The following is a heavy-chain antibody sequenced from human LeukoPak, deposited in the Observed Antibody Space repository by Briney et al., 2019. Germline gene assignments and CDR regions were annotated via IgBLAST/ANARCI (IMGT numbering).Heavy chain of an antibody. D-gene: IGHD5-18*01. CDR1: GGSISSYY. CDR3: ARFSYGRNNWFDP. J-gene: IGHJ5*02. CDR2: IYYSGST. Sequence: PSETLSLTCTVSGGSISSYYWGWIRQPPGKGLEWIGSIYYSGSTYYNPSPKSRVTISVDTSKNQFSLRLSSVTAADTAVYYCARFSYGRNNWFDPWGQGTLVTVSS. V-gene: IGHV4-39*01.